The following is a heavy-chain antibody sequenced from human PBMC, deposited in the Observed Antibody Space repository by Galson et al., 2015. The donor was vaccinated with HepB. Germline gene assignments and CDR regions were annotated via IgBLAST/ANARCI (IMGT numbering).Heavy chain of an antibody. D-gene: IGHD6-6*01. CDR2: ISAYNGNT. V-gene: IGHV1-18*04. Sequence: SVKVSCKASGYTFTSYGISWVRQAPGQGLEWMGWISAYNGNTNYAQKLQGRVTMTTDTSTSTAYMELRSLRSDDTAVYYCAREEAALPYYYGMDVWGQGTTVTVSS. CDR1: GYTFTSYG. J-gene: IGHJ6*02. CDR3: AREEAALPYYYGMDV.